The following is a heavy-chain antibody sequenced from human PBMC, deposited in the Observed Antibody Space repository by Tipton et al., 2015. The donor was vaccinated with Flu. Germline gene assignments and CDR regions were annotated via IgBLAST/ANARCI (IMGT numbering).Heavy chain of an antibody. Sequence: QLVQSGAEVKKPGESLKISCKGSGSSFSSYWIAWVRQMPGKGLEWMGIIYPDDSDTKYSPSFQGHVTFSADKSVNTAYLQWSSLKASDTAIYFCVRQNCGGDCYPDYWGHGTLVTVSS. V-gene: IGHV5-51*01. J-gene: IGHJ4*01. CDR3: VRQNCGGDCYPDY. CDR1: GSSFSSYW. D-gene: IGHD2-21*02. CDR2: IYPDDSDT.